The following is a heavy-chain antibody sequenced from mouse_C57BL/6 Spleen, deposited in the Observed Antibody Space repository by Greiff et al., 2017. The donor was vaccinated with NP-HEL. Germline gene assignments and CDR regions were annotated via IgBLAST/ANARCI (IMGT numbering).Heavy chain of an antibody. CDR1: GFTFSDYG. Sequence: EVKLVESGGGLVKPGGSLKLSCAASGFTFSDYGMHWVRQAPEKGLEWVAYISSGSSTIYYADTVKGRCTISRDNAKNTLFLQMTSLRSEDTAMYYCANYYGSSYSAMDYWGQGTSVTVSS. CDR2: ISSGSSTI. J-gene: IGHJ4*01. CDR3: ANYYGSSYSAMDY. V-gene: IGHV5-17*01. D-gene: IGHD1-1*01.